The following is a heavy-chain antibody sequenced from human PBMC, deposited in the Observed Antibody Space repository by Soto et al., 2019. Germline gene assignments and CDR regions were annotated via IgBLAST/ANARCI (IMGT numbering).Heavy chain of an antibody. CDR1: GGSISSGDYY. D-gene: IGHD5-12*01. J-gene: IGHJ5*02. Sequence: SETLSLTCTVSGGSISSGDYYWSWIRQPPGKGLEWIEYIYYSGSTNYNPSLKSRVTISVDTSKNQFSLKLSSVTAADTAVYYCARVPPPYSGSEEGWFDPWGQGTLVTVSS. CDR2: IYYSGST. V-gene: IGHV4-61*08. CDR3: ARVPPPYSGSEEGWFDP.